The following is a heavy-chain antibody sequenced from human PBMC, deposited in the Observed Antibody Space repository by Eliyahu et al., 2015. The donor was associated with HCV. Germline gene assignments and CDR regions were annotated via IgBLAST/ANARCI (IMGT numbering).Heavy chain of an antibody. J-gene: IGHJ6*02. D-gene: IGHD2-2*01. CDR3: ARGAYQLLEVDFGMDV. CDR1: GGSITNYY. V-gene: IGHV4-59*01. Sequence: QVQLQESGPGLVKPSETLSLTCTVSGGSITNYYWSWIRQTPGKGLEWIGYIYYTGSTNYNPSLKSRVTISIDTSTNQFSLRLSSVTAVDTAVYYCARGAYQLLEVDFGMDVWGQGTTVTVSS. CDR2: IYYTGST.